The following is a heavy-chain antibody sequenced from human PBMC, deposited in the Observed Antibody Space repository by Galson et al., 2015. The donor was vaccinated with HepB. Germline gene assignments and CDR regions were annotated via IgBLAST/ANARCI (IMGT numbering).Heavy chain of an antibody. CDR2: IKQDGSEK. D-gene: IGHD3-10*01. CDR3: ARTYVLLWFGEFNSEKYYFDY. J-gene: IGHJ4*02. CDR1: GFTFSSYW. Sequence: SLRLSCAASGFTFSSYWMSWVRQAPGKGLEWVANIKQDGSEKYYVDSVKGRFTISRDNAKNSLYLQMNSLRAEDTAVYYCARTYVLLWFGEFNSEKYYFDYWGQGTLVTVSS. V-gene: IGHV3-7*03.